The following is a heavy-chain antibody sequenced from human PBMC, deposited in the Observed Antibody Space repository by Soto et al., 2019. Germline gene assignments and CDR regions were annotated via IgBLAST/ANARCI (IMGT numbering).Heavy chain of an antibody. Sequence: GGSLRLSCAASGFTFSSYAMSWVRQAPGKGLEWVSAISGSGGSTYYADSVKGRFTISRDNSKNTLYLQMNSLRAEDTAVYYCARQIAVDGTTGITWLDPCGQGPLVTVYS. CDR1: GFTFSSYA. CDR2: ISGSGGST. CDR3: ARQIAVDGTTGITWLDP. J-gene: IGHJ5*02. D-gene: IGHD6-19*01. V-gene: IGHV3-23*01.